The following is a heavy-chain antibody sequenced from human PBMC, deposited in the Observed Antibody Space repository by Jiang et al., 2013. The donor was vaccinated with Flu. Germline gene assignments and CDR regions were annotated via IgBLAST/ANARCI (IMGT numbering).Heavy chain of an antibody. V-gene: IGHV4-59*08. Sequence: GPGLVKPSETLSLTCTVSGASISGYYWSWIRQPPGRGLEWIGYLSYTGSTNYNPSLKSRVTISVDTSKAQFSLKLTSVTAADTAVYYCARHVSSGWDYFDYWVQGTLVTVSS. J-gene: IGHJ4*02. CDR1: GASISGYY. CDR3: ARHVSSGWDYFDY. CDR2: LSYTGST. D-gene: IGHD6-19*01.